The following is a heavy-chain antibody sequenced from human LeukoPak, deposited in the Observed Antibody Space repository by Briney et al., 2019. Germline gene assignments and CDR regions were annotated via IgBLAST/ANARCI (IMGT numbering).Heavy chain of an antibody. D-gene: IGHD3-10*01. J-gene: IGHJ4*02. CDR3: ARDRAFGEAYYFDY. Sequence: GALRLSCAASGFTFSDYYMSWIRQAPGKGLEWVANIKQDGSEKYYVDSVKGRFTISRDNAKNSLYLQMNSLRAEDTAVYYCARDRAFGEAYYFDYWGQGTLVTVSS. V-gene: IGHV3-7*01. CDR2: IKQDGSEK. CDR1: GFTFSDYY.